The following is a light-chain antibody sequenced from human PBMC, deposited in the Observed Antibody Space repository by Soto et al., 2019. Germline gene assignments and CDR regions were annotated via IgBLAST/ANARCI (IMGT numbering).Light chain of an antibody. J-gene: IGKJ1*01. V-gene: IGKV3-20*01. CDR3: QQYGSSP. Sequence: EIVLTQSPGTLSLSPGERATLSCRASQSVSSSYLAWYQQKPGQAPRLLIYGASSRATGIPDRFSGSGSGTDFTLTISRLEPKDFVVYYCQQYGSSPLGQGTKVEIK. CDR1: QSVSSSY. CDR2: GAS.